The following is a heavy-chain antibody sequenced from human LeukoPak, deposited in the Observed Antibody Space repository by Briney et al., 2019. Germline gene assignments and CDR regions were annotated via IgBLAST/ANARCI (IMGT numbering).Heavy chain of an antibody. J-gene: IGHJ5*02. CDR2: INPNSGGT. CDR3: PRADRLHGGPYLIGP. D-gene: IGHD2-21*01. V-gene: IGHV1-2*02. CDR1: GYTFTGYY. Sequence: GASVKVSCKASGYTFTGYYMHWVRQAPGQGLEWMGWINPNSGGTSSAQKFQGRVTMTRDTSITTVYMEVSWLTSDDTAIYYCPRADRLHGGPYLIGPWGQGTLVTLSS.